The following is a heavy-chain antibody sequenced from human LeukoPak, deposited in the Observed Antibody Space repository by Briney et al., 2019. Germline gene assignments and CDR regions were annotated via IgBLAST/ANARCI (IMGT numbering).Heavy chain of an antibody. D-gene: IGHD2-15*01. J-gene: IGHJ4*02. CDR1: GYTFTSYD. Sequence: ASVKVSCKASGYTFTSYDINWVRQATGQGLEWMGWMNPNSGNTGYAQKFQGRVTMTRNTSISIAYMELSSLRSEDTAVYYCAREGYCSGGSCYYSYFDYWGQGTLVTVSS. V-gene: IGHV1-8*01. CDR3: AREGYCSGGSCYYSYFDY. CDR2: MNPNSGNT.